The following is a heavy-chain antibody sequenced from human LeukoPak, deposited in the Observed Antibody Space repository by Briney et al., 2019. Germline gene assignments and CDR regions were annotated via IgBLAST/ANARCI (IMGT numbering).Heavy chain of an antibody. Sequence: SETLSLTCTVSGGSISSSSYYWGWLRPPPGKGLDWIGSIYASGSTYSYPSLRGPVTVSVDTTKNQLSLKLSSVTAAAADVYFCARLGCSSTSCSHSDYLGQGTLVTVSS. D-gene: IGHD2-2*01. J-gene: IGHJ4*02. V-gene: IGHV4-39*01. CDR1: GGSISSSSYY. CDR3: ARLGCSSTSCSHSDY. CDR2: IYASGST.